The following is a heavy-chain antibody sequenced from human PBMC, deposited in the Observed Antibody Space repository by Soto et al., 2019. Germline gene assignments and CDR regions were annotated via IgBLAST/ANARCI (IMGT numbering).Heavy chain of an antibody. D-gene: IGHD6-19*01. J-gene: IGHJ5*02. Sequence: SETLSLTCTFSGSSIIGYYWTWIRQSPERGLEWIGYIHYSGSANYNPSRNSRLTMSVARSKSQFSMKLASVTAADTAVYYCARGVAGSGLNWFDPWGQGNMVTVSS. CDR1: GSSIIGYY. V-gene: IGHV4-59*12. CDR2: IHYSGSA. CDR3: ARGVAGSGLNWFDP.